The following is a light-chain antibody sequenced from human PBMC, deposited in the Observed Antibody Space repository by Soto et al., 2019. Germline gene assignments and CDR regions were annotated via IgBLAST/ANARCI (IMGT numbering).Light chain of an antibody. J-gene: IGKJ2*01. CDR1: QSISSW. V-gene: IGKV1-5*03. CDR2: KAS. Sequence: DIQMTQSPSTLSASVGDRVTITCRASQSISSWLAWYQQKPGKAPTLLIYKASSFESGVPSRFSGSGSGTAFTITISSLQPDDVATYYCQQYNRYYTFGQGTKLEIK. CDR3: QQYNRYYT.